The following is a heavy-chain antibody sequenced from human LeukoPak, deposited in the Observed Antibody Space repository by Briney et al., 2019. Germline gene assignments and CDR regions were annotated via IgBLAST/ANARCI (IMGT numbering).Heavy chain of an antibody. CDR1: GGTFSSYA. CDR2: IIPIFGTA. CDR3: ARSGSRLVWFGETMGYCDH. J-gene: IGHJ4*02. Sequence: SVKVSCKASGGTFSSYAISWVRQAPGQGLEWMGGIIPIFGTANYAQKVQGRVTMTTDTSTSTAYMELRSLRSDDTAVYYCARSGSRLVWFGETMGYCDHWGQGTLVTVSS. D-gene: IGHD3-10*01. V-gene: IGHV1-69*05.